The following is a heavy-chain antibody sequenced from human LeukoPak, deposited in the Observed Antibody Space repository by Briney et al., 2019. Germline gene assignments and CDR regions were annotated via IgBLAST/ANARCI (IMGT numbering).Heavy chain of an antibody. CDR2: ISKSDGST. Sequence: GGSLRLSCAASGFTFSSYAMTWVRQAPGKGLAWVSSISKSDGSTYYADSVKGRFTISRDNSKNTVYLHMDSLRVEDTAIYYCARGALIPDFRGQGTLVSVSS. CDR3: ARGALIPDF. D-gene: IGHD2-21*01. J-gene: IGHJ4*02. V-gene: IGHV3-23*01. CDR1: GFTFSSYA.